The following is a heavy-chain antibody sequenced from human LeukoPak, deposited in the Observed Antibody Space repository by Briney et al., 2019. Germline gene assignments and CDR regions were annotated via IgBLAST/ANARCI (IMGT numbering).Heavy chain of an antibody. V-gene: IGHV4-59*01. CDR1: GGSISSYS. CDR2: INYSGST. Sequence: PSETLSLTCTVSGGSISSYSWSWIRQPPGTGLEWIGYINYSGSTNYNPSLKSRVAISVDTSKNQFSLKLSSVTAADTAVYYCARSAVPAAADYWGQGTLVTVSS. J-gene: IGHJ4*02. D-gene: IGHD2-2*01. CDR3: ARSAVPAAADY.